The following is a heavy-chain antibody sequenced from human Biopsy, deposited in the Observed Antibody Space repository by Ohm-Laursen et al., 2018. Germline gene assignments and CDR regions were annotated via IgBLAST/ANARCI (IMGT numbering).Heavy chain of an antibody. J-gene: IGHJ4*02. Sequence: GSLRLSCAASGFTFSTHWMSWVRQAPGKGLEWVATIKKDGSEKYYVDSVKGRFTISRDSSKSSLSLQMNSLRGEDTAVYYCARAPFGSGSYSEFDYWGQGSLVTVSS. V-gene: IGHV3-7*01. CDR3: ARAPFGSGSYSEFDY. D-gene: IGHD3-22*01. CDR1: GFTFSTHW. CDR2: IKKDGSEK.